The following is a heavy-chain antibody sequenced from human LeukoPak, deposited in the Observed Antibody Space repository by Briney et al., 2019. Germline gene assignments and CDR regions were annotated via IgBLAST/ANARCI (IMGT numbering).Heavy chain of an antibody. CDR3: AREVDVVALDY. CDR1: GYTFTSYE. V-gene: IGHV1-8*01. J-gene: IGHJ4*02. Sequence: GASVKVSCKASGYTFTSYEINWVRQATGQGLEWMGRMNPNSGNTGYAQKFQGRLTMTRSTSISTAYMELSRLRSDDTAVYYCAREVDVVALDYWGQGTLVTVSS. D-gene: IGHD2-15*01. CDR2: MNPNSGNT.